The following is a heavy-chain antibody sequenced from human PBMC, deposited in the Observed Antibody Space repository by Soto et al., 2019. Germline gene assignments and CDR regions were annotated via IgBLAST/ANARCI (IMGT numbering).Heavy chain of an antibody. CDR1: GDSISSSY. Sequence: SETLSLTCTVSGDSISSSYWNWIRQAPGKGLEWIGYTDDSGSTNYNPSLKSRVNLSVDMFKNQFSLKLSSVTAADTAVYYCARGVLEWLLRDSYYYYMDVWGKGTTVTVSS. J-gene: IGHJ6*03. D-gene: IGHD3-3*01. CDR2: TDDSGST. CDR3: ARGVLEWLLRDSYYYYMDV. V-gene: IGHV4-59*01.